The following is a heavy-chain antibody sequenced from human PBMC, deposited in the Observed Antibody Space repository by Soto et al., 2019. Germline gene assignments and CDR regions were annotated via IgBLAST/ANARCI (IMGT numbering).Heavy chain of an antibody. V-gene: IGHV1-3*01. D-gene: IGHD2-15*01. Sequence: QVQLVQSGAEVRKPGASVKVSCKTSGYSFTDYAILWVRQAPGQRLEWLGWIASGNGNTKYSQKFQGRVTITRDTSATTAYMELTSIGYEDTAVYYCAKGSRMWTPDYWGQGTLVTVFS. CDR1: GYSFTDYA. CDR3: AKGSRMWTPDY. J-gene: IGHJ4*02. CDR2: IASGNGNT.